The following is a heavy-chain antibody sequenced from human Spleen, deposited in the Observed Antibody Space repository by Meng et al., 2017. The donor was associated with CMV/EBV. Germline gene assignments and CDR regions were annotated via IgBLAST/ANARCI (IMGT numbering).Heavy chain of an antibody. D-gene: IGHD6-13*01. CDR2: ISSSNNYI. Sequence: GESLKISCAASGFTFSPYSMNWVRQAPGKGLEWVSSISSSNNYIHYADSVKGRFTISRDNAKNSLYLQMNSLGAEDTAVFYCARGRQGSSWSGSLYFDYWGQGTLVTVSS. CDR3: ARGRQGSSWSGSLYFDY. V-gene: IGHV3-21*01. CDR1: GFTFSPYS. J-gene: IGHJ4*02.